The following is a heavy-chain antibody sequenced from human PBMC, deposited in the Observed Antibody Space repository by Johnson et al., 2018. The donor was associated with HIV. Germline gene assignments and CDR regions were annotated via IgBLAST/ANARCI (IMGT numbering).Heavy chain of an antibody. CDR2: ISYDGTSK. J-gene: IGHJ3*02. V-gene: IGHV3-30*14. D-gene: IGHD5-18*01. CDR1: GFAFSSYA. Sequence: QVQLVESGGGVVQPGRSLRLSCAASGFAFSSYAMHWVRQAPGKGLEWVAVISYDGTSKYQADSVKGRFTISRDNSKNTLYLQMNSLRAEDTAVYYCAKERAYIRTFDIWGQGTLVTVSS. CDR3: AKERAYIRTFDI.